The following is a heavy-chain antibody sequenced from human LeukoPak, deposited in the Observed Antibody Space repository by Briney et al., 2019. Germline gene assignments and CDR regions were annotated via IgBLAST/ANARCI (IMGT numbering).Heavy chain of an antibody. CDR3: ARNVYSSGPDDAFDI. J-gene: IGHJ3*02. D-gene: IGHD6-19*01. CDR2: IIPILGIA. V-gene: IGHV1-69*04. CDR1: GGTFSSYA. Sequence: SVKVSCKASGGTFSSYAISWVRQAPGQGLEWMGRIIPILGIANYAQKLQGRVTMTTDTSTSTAYMELRSLRSDDTAVYYCARNVYSSGPDDAFDIWGQGTMVTVSS.